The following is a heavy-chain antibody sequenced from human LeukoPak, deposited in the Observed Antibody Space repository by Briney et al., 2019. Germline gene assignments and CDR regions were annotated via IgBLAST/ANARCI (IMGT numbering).Heavy chain of an antibody. CDR1: GGSISSGGYY. CDR2: IHYGGST. Sequence: SQTLSLTCTVSGGSISSGGYYWGWLRQRPGKGLEWLVYIHYGGSTYSSSSLKSRVSITVDTSKNQFSLNLSSEAAADTAGYYCAGSRIGYSDSSGFFDSWGQGTLVTVSS. V-gene: IGHV4-31*03. J-gene: IGHJ4*02. D-gene: IGHD3-22*01. CDR3: AGSRIGYSDSSGFFDS.